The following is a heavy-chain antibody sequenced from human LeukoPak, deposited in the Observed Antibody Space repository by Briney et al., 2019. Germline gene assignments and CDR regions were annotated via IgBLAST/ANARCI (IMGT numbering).Heavy chain of an antibody. CDR1: GGTFSSYA. J-gene: IGHJ4*02. D-gene: IGHD5-18*01. V-gene: IGHV1-69*05. Sequence: ASVKVSCKASGGTFSSYAISWVRQAPGQGLEWMGGIIPIFGTANYAQKLQGRVTMTTDTSTSTAYMELRSLRSDDTAVYYCATGYSYGYLDYWGQGTLVTVSS. CDR3: ATGYSYGYLDY. CDR2: IIPIFGTA.